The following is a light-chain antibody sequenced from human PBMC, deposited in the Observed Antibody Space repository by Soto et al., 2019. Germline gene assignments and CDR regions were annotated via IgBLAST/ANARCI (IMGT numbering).Light chain of an antibody. CDR1: QGIGNS. J-gene: IGKJ1*01. V-gene: IGKV1-27*01. Sequence: IQMTQSPSSLSASVGDRVTITCRPSQGIGNSLAWYQQKPGTVPKVLIYAASTLQSGVPSRFSGSGSGTYSTLTISSLQPEDVATYYCQKYDSVPTFGPGTKVEIK. CDR3: QKYDSVPT. CDR2: AAS.